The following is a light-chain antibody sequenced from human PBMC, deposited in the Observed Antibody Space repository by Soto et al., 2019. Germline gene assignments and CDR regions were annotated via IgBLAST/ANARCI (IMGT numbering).Light chain of an antibody. Sequence: QSALTQPPSLSGTPWQRVTIAFSGSNSNIGRYSVNWYQHFPGTAPKILIYSDDERPSGVPDRFSGSKSGTSASLAISGLQSEDEAEYYCAAWDDNLNGPLFGGGTKVTVL. CDR2: SDD. CDR3: AAWDDNLNGPL. CDR1: NSNIGRYS. V-gene: IGLV1-44*01. J-gene: IGLJ3*02.